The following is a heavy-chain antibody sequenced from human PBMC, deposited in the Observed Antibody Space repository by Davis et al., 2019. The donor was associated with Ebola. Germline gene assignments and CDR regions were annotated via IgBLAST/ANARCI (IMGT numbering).Heavy chain of an antibody. CDR3: RIRGVVDY. V-gene: IGHV3-49*03. CDR2: IRSKAYGGTP. J-gene: IGHJ4*02. CDR1: GVTFSDHA. Sequence: GGSLRLSCTPSGVTFSDHALSWFRQAPGKGLEWVGFIRSKAYGGTPEYATSVRGRATISRDDSKSIAYLQMNSLNNEDTAVYYCRIRGVVDYWGQGTLVTVSS. D-gene: IGHD3-10*01.